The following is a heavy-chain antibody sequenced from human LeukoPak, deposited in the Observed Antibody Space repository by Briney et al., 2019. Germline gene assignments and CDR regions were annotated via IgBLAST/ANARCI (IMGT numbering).Heavy chain of an antibody. D-gene: IGHD3-22*01. CDR1: GYTFTGYY. CDR2: INPNSGGT. V-gene: IGHV1-2*06. J-gene: IGHJ4*02. Sequence: ASVKVSCKASGYTFTGYYMHWVRQAPGQGLEWMGRINPNSGGTNYAQKFQGRVTITRDTSISTAYMELSRLRSDDTAVYYCARVPHYYDSSGYYYVYWGQGTLVTVSS. CDR3: ARVPHYYDSSGYYYVY.